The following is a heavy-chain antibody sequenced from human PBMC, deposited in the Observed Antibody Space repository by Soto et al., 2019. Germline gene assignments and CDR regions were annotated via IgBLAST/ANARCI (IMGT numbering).Heavy chain of an antibody. CDR2: INHSGST. CDR1: GGSLSGYY. J-gene: IGHJ3*02. Sequence: PSETLSLTCAVYGGSLSGYYWSWIRQPPGKGLEWIGEINHSGSTNYNPSLKSRVTISVDTSKNQFSLKLSSVTAADTAVYYCARGVRVSVGAFDIWGQGTMVTVSS. V-gene: IGHV4-34*01. CDR3: ARGVRVSVGAFDI. D-gene: IGHD1-26*01.